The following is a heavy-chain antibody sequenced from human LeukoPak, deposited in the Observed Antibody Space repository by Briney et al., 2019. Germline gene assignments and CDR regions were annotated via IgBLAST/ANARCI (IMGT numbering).Heavy chain of an antibody. V-gene: IGHV4-34*01. J-gene: IGHJ4*02. CDR3: AGYDSSGYPDY. CDR1: GGSFSGYY. D-gene: IGHD3-22*01. CDR2: INHSGST. Sequence: SETLSLTCAVYGGSFSGYYSSWIRQPPGKGLEWIGEINHSGSTNYNPSLKSRVTISVDTSKNQFSLKLSSVTAADTAVYYCAGYDSSGYPDYWGQGTLVTVSS.